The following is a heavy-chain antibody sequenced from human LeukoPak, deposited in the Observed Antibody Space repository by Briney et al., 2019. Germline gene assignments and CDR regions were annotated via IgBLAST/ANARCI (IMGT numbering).Heavy chain of an antibody. CDR1: GYTFTSYG. V-gene: IGHV1-18*01. D-gene: IGHD6-19*01. J-gene: IGHJ4*02. CDR3: ARDSFIAVAGTGGDY. CDR2: ISAYSGNT. Sequence: ASVKVSCKASGYTFTSYGISWVRQAPGQGLEWMGWISAYSGNTNYAQKLQGRVTMTTDTSTSTAYMELRSLRSDDTAVYYCARDSFIAVAGTGGDYWGQGTLVTVSS.